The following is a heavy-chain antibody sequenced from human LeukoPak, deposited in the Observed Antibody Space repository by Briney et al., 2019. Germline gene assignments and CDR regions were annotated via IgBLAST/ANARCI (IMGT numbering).Heavy chain of an antibody. CDR1: GDSVSSNSAA. D-gene: IGHD2-2*01. J-gene: IGHJ4*02. Sequence: SQTLSLTCAISGDSVSSNSAAWNWIRQSPSRGLEWLGRTYYRSKWYNDYAVSVKSRITINPDTSKNQFSLKLSSVTAADTAVYYCARNSFGSSTSCYDYWGQGTLVTVSS. CDR3: ARNSFGSSTSCYDY. V-gene: IGHV6-1*01. CDR2: TYYRSKWYN.